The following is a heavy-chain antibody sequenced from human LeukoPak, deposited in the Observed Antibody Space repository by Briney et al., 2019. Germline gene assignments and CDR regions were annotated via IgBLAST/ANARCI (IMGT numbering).Heavy chain of an antibody. CDR2: IYYSGST. V-gene: IGHV4-59*01. D-gene: IGHD4-17*01. Sequence: SETLALTCNVSGASLSNYFWRWIRQAPRKGLEWIGFIYYSGSTNYNPSLESRVTISFDTSRNYFSLKLSSVTAADTAVYYCARGGDYAVPDFDYWGQGTLVTVSS. CDR1: GASLSNYF. CDR3: ARGGDYAVPDFDY. J-gene: IGHJ4*02.